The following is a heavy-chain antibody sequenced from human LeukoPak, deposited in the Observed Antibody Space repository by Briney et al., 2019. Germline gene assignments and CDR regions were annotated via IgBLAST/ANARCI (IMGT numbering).Heavy chain of an antibody. V-gene: IGHV4-59*01. CDR1: GGSISSYY. CDR2: IYYSGST. CDR3: ARDFCSGGSCYMDV. D-gene: IGHD2-15*01. Sequence: PSETLSLTCTVSGGSISSYYWSWIRQPPGKGLEWVGYIYYSGSTNYNPSVKSRVTISVDTSKNQFSLKLSSVTAADTAVYYCARDFCSGGSCYMDVWGKGTTVTISS. J-gene: IGHJ6*03.